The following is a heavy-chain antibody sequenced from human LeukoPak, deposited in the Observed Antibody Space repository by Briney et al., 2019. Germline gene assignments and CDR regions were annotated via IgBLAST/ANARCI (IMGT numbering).Heavy chain of an antibody. CDR2: IIPVFGTA. D-gene: IGHD2-2*01. Sequence: SVKVSCKASGATSTTYAIIWVRQAPGQGLEWMGGIIPVFGTANYAQRFQGRVTISTDESTSTAYMELTSLRSEDTAVYYCARGYCSSTSCFLDYWGQGTLVTVSS. J-gene: IGHJ4*02. CDR3: ARGYCSSTSCFLDY. V-gene: IGHV1-69*05. CDR1: GATSTTYA.